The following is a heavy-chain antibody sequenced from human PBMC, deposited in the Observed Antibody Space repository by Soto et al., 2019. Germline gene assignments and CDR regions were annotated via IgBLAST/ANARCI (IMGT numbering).Heavy chain of an antibody. J-gene: IGHJ6*02. CDR2: ISYDESNK. D-gene: IGHD6-13*01. CDR1: GFTFGSYG. V-gene: IGHV3-30*18. CDR3: AKSIAAVGTPPYFYYYGMDV. Sequence: GGSLRLSCAASGFTFGSYGVHWVRQAPGKGLEWVAVISYDESNKYYADSVKGRFTISRDNSKNTLYLQMNSLRAEDTAVYYCAKSIAAVGTPPYFYYYGMDVWGQGTTVTVSS.